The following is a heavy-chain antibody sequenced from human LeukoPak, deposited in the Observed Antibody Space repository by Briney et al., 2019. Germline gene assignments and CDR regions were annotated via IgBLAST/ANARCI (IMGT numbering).Heavy chain of an antibody. J-gene: IGHJ4*02. CDR3: ARGRTRWTVAAFDY. D-gene: IGHD6-19*01. CDR2: INHSGST. Sequence: SETLSLTCAIYGGSFSGYYWSWIRQPPGKGLEWIGEINHSGSTNYNPSLKSRVTISVDTSKNQFSLKLSSVTAADTAVYYCARGRTRWTVAAFDYWGQGTLVTVSS. V-gene: IGHV4-34*01. CDR1: GGSFSGYY.